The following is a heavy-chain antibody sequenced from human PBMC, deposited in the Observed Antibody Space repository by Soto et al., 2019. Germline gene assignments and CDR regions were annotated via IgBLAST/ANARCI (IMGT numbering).Heavy chain of an antibody. CDR3: ARERPDGARLDP. CDR1: GGSISSGGYS. D-gene: IGHD6-6*01. CDR2: IYHSGST. V-gene: IGHV4-30-2*05. J-gene: IGHJ5*02. Sequence: SETLSLTCAVSGGSISSGGYSWSWIRQPPGKGLEWIGYIYHSGSTYYNPSLKSRVTISVDTSKNQFSLKLSSVTAADTAVYDCARERPDGARLDPWGQRTLVTVSS.